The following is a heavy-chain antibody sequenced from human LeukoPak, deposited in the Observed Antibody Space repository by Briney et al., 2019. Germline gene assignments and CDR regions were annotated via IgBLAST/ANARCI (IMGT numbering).Heavy chain of an antibody. V-gene: IGHV3-64*01. J-gene: IGHJ4*02. D-gene: IGHD4-17*01. Sequence: GGSLRLSCAASGFTFSSYAMYWVRQAPGKGLEYVSAISSNGGSTYYANSVKGRFTISRDNSKNTLYLQMGSLRAEDMAVYYCARGDYRFDYWGQGTLVTVSS. CDR2: ISSNGGST. CDR3: ARGDYRFDY. CDR1: GFTFSSYA.